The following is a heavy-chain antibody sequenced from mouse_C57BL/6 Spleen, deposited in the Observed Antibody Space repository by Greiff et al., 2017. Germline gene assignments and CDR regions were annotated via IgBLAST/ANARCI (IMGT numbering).Heavy chain of an antibody. D-gene: IGHD1-1*01. CDR1: GYTFTSYD. CDR3: SSSYYCGGRDETWFAY. J-gene: IGHJ3*01. Sequence: QVQLQQSGPELVKPGASVKLSCKASGYTFTSYDINWVKQTPGKGLEWIGWINTRDGSTKYNEKLKGKATLTVDTSYSTAYMELHSLTSEDSAVYLCSSSYYCGGRDETWFAYWGQGTLVTVSA. CDR2: INTRDGST. V-gene: IGHV1-85*01.